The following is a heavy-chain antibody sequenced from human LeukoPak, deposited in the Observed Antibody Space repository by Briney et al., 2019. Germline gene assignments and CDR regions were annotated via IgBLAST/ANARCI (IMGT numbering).Heavy chain of an antibody. CDR2: ISSDGSDK. D-gene: IGHD3-10*01. CDR3: ARQGRSLYYFHTYMDV. Sequence: GGCLRLSCEASEFTFSTYAMHWVRQAPGKGLEWVAVISSDGSDKYYADSVTGRFAISRDIPKHTLYLRMTSLKVEDTAVYFCARQGRSLYYFHTYMDVWGKGTTVTVSS. V-gene: IGHV3-30*01. J-gene: IGHJ6*03. CDR1: EFTFSTYA.